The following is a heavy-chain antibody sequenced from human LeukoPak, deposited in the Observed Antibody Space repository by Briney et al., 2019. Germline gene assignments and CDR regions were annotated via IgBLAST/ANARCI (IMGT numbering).Heavy chain of an antibody. D-gene: IGHD1/OR15-1a*01. Sequence: GGSLRLSCAASGFTLSSFDMTWVRQAPGRGREWVSSISAASGRLSYAASVGGPFTISRVNSKITLYLEMNSLRDEDTAVYYCAKDPAPVFASSAWNRVFYFDYWGRGTLVTVSS. CDR2: ISAASGRL. CDR3: AKDPAPVFASSAWNRVFYFDY. V-gene: IGHV3-23*01. J-gene: IGHJ4*02. CDR1: GFTLSSFD.